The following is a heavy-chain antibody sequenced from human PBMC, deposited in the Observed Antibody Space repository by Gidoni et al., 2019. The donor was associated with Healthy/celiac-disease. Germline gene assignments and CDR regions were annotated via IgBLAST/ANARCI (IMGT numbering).Heavy chain of an antibody. CDR2: ISWNSGSI. CDR3: AKAGGSGYYYSDY. D-gene: IGHD3-22*01. J-gene: IGHJ4*02. CDR1: GFTFDDYA. Sequence: EVQLVESGGGLVQPGRSLRLSCAASGFTFDDYAMPWVRQAPGKGLEWVSGISWNSGSIGYADSVKGRFTISRDNAKNSLYLQMNSLRAEDTALYYCAKAGGSGYYYSDYWGQGTLVTVSS. V-gene: IGHV3-9*01.